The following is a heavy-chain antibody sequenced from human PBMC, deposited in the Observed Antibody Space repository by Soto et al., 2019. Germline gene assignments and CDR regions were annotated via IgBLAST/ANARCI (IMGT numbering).Heavy chain of an antibody. CDR1: GFSLSSARMG. CDR3: ARIPRGYSPYYFDY. J-gene: IGHJ4*02. V-gene: IGHV2-26*01. D-gene: IGHD5-18*01. CDR2: IFSNDEK. Sequence: QVTLKESGPVLVKPTETLTLTCTVSGFSLSSARMGVSWIRQPPGKALEWLAHIFSNDEKSYSTSLKSRLTSPKDTSKSQVVLTMTNMDPVDTATYYCARIPRGYSPYYFDYWGQGTLVTVSS.